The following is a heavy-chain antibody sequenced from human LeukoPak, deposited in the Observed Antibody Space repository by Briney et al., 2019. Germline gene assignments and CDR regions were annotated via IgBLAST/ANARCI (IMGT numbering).Heavy chain of an antibody. Sequence: GGSLRLSCAASGFTFSSYSMNWVRQAPGKGLEWVSSISSSSSYIYYADSVKGRFTISRDNAKNSLYLQMNSLRAEDTAVYYCAREWPGTAMVTGGGNHDYWGQGTLVTVSS. CDR3: AREWPGTAMVTGGGNHDY. V-gene: IGHV3-21*01. J-gene: IGHJ4*02. CDR2: ISSSSSYI. CDR1: GFTFSSYS. D-gene: IGHD5-18*01.